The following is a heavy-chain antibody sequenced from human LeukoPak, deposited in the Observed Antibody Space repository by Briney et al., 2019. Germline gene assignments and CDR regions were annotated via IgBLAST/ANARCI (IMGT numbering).Heavy chain of an antibody. Sequence: GGSLRLSCAASGFTFSSYAMHWVRQAPGKGLEWVAVISYDGSNKYYADSVKGRFTISRDNSKNTLYLQMNSLRAEDTAVYYCARDRAQVLLWFGELFGAFDIWGQGTMVTVSS. V-gene: IGHV3-30-3*01. CDR3: ARDRAQVLLWFGELFGAFDI. D-gene: IGHD3-10*01. CDR1: GFTFSSYA. J-gene: IGHJ3*02. CDR2: ISYDGSNK.